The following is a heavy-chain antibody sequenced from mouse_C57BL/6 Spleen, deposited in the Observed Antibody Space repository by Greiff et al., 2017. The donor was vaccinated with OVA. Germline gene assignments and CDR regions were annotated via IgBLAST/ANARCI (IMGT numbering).Heavy chain of an antibody. D-gene: IGHD4-1*01. V-gene: IGHV1-15*01. CDR3: TKDGTAWFAY. CDR2: IDPETGGT. J-gene: IGHJ3*01. CDR1: GYTFTDYE. Sequence: VQLQQSGAELVRPGASVTLSCKASGYTFTDYEMHWVKQTPVHGLEWIGAIDPETGGTAYNQKFKGKVILTADKSSSTAYMELRSLTSEDSAVYYCTKDGTAWFAYWGQGTLVTVSA.